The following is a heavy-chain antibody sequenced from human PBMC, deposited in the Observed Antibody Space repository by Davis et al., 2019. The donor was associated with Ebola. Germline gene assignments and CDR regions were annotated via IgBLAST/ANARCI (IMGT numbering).Heavy chain of an antibody. J-gene: IGHJ6*02. CDR1: GFTFSSHW. CDR3: VKDHNVLRFLEWPNYYYYGMDV. V-gene: IGHV3-7*01. Sequence: GSLRLSCAASGFTFSSHWMSWVRQAPGKGLEWVANKKQDGSEKYYVDSVKGRFTISRDNSKNTLYLQMSSLRAEDTAVYYCVKDHNVLRFLEWPNYYYYGMDVWGQGTTVTVSS. D-gene: IGHD3-3*01. CDR2: KKQDGSEK.